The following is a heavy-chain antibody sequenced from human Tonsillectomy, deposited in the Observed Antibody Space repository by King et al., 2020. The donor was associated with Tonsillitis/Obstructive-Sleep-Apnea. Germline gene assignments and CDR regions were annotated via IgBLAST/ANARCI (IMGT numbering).Heavy chain of an antibody. Sequence: VQLVESGADMKKPGDSVKVSCKASGYTFTSYYVHWVRQAPGQGLEWMGIINPSGGATSNAQKFQGRVTMTRDTSTSTVYMKVSSLRSEDTAVYYCARVPSGQSYSWVDPWGQGTLVTVSS. D-gene: IGHD3-3*01. V-gene: IGHV1-46*01. J-gene: IGHJ5*02. CDR1: GYTFTSYY. CDR3: ARVPSGQSYSWVDP. CDR2: INPSGGAT.